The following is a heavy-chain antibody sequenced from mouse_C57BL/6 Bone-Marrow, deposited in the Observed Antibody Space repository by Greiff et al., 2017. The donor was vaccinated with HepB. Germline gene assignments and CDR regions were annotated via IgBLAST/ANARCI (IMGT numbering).Heavy chain of an antibody. D-gene: IGHD1-1*01. CDR1: GYTFTSYW. V-gene: IGHV1-50*01. J-gene: IGHJ1*03. CDR3: AREDYYGSSYWYVDV. CDR2: IDPSDSDT. Sequence: QVQLQQSGAELVKPGASVKLSCEASGYTFTSYWMQWVKQRPGQGLEWIGEIDPSDSDTNYNQKFKGKATLTVDTSSSTAYMQISSLTSEDSAVYYCAREDYYGSSYWYVDVWGTGTTVTVSS.